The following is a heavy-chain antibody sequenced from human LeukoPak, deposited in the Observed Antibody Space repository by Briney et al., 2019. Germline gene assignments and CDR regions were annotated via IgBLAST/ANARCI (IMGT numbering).Heavy chain of an antibody. D-gene: IGHD6-19*01. V-gene: IGHV1-2*02. J-gene: IGHJ4*02. Sequence: GASVKVSFKASGYTFTCYYMHWVRQAPGQGLEWVGWINPNNGDTKYAQKFQGRVTMTRDTSISTAYMELNSLKSDDTAVYYCARSTASSGWTGIDYWGQGTLVTVSS. CDR3: ARSTASSGWTGIDY. CDR1: GYTFTCYY. CDR2: INPNNGDT.